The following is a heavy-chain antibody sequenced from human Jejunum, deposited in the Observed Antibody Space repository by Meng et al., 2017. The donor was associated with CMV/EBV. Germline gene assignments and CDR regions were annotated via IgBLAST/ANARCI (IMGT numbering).Heavy chain of an antibody. J-gene: IGHJ4*02. D-gene: IGHD6-19*01. CDR2: ISPIFGTA. CDR3: ARDVSIAVAGSYFDY. Sequence: VQVGQRGAGVKEPGSSVKVSCKASGGTFSSYAISWVRQAPGQGLEWMGGISPIFGTANYAQKFQGRVTITADESTSTAYMELSSLRSEDTAVYYCARDVSIAVAGSYFDYWGQGTLVTVSS. CDR1: GGTFSSYA. V-gene: IGHV1-69*12.